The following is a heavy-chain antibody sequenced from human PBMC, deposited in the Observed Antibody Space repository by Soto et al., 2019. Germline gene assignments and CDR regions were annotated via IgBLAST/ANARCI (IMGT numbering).Heavy chain of an antibody. CDR2: IWSDGSNK. CDR1: GFTFSSHG. J-gene: IGHJ6*02. V-gene: IGHV3-33*01. Sequence: QVHLVESGGGVVQPGRSLRLSCIASGFTFSSHGMHWVRQVPGKGLEWVAVIWSDGSNKYYADSVKGRFTISTDNSKNTLYLQMNSLRAEDRAVYYCARRAIGVYGMDVWGQGTTVTVSS. CDR3: ARRAIGVYGMDV. D-gene: IGHD6-19*01.